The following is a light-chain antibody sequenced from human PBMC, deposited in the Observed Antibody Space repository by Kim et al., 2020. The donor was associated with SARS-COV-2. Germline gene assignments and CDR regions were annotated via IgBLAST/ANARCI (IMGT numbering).Light chain of an antibody. CDR2: DAV. CDR3: QQRTMWLT. CDR1: QSVGDN. J-gene: IGKJ1*01. Sequence: TLSPGERAALSCRASQSVGDNFAWYQQKPGQAPRLLIYDAVNRAPGIPARFSGSGSGTDFTLTITSLEPEDIAVYFCQQRTMWLTFGQGTKVDIK. V-gene: IGKV3-11*01.